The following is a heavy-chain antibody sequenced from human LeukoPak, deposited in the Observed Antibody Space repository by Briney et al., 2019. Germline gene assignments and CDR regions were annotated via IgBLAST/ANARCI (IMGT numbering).Heavy chain of an antibody. J-gene: IGHJ6*02. CDR3: ARDAYHYGMDV. CDR1: GFAFSSYS. CDR2: ISSSSSYI. V-gene: IGHV3-21*01. Sequence: GGSLRLSCAASGFAFSSYSMNWVRQAPGKGLEWVSSISSSSSYIYYADSVKGRFTISRDNAKNSLYLQMNSLRAEDTAVYYCARDAYHYGMDVWGQGTTVTVSS.